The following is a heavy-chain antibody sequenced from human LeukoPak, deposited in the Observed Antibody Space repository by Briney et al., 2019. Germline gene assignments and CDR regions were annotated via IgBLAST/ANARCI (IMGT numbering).Heavy chain of an antibody. CDR1: GFTFSSYN. V-gene: IGHV3-21*01. Sequence: GGSLRLSCAASGFTFSSYNMNWVRQAPGKGLEWVSSISTSSSYIYYADSVKGRFTISRHNAKNSVYLQMNSLRAEDTAVYYCARDGDLFDYWGQGTLVTVSS. CDR2: ISTSSSYI. D-gene: IGHD7-27*01. CDR3: ARDGDLFDY. J-gene: IGHJ4*02.